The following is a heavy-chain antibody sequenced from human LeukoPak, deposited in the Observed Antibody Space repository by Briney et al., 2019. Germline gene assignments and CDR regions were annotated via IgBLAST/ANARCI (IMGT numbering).Heavy chain of an antibody. CDR2: IDGDGRIA. D-gene: IGHD1-1*01. J-gene: IGHJ5*02. CDR1: GFTFSSYW. CDR3: ARDSPRTGP. V-gene: IGHV3-74*01. Sequence: GGSLRLSCAATGFTFSSYWMHWVRQVPGQGLVWVSHIDGDGRIAHYGDSVKGRFTISRDNAKNTVYLQMDSLRAEDTAVYYCARDSPRTGPWGQGILVIVSS.